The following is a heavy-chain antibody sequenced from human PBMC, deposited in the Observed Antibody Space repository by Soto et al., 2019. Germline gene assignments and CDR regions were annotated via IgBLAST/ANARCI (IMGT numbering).Heavy chain of an antibody. CDR2: IIPPLPTP. V-gene: IGHV1-69*06. D-gene: IGHD3-16*01. Sequence: QVQLVQSGPEVQKPGSSVKVSCTASGGIFSNFAVSWVRQAPGHGLEWMGGIIPPLPTPRYPQQSQDRDTIAAVKNIAYMELSSLTSDDTAVSYCARVGSRDAYNYVLDKWGQGTLVTVSS. J-gene: IGHJ4*02. CDR1: GGIFSNFA. CDR3: ARVGSRDAYNYVLDK.